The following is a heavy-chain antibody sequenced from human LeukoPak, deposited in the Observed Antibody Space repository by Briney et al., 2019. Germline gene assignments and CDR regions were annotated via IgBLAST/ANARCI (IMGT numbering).Heavy chain of an antibody. CDR3: VRRDPGWNYFDY. CDR2: IYYTGRN. J-gene: IGHJ4*02. Sequence: SETPSLTCAVSGGSINSHYWSWIRQPPGKGLEWIGDIYYTGRNNYNPSLKSRVTISLDTSKNHLSLNLTSVLAADTAIYYCVRRDPGWNYFDYWGQGILVTVSS. D-gene: IGHD6-19*01. CDR1: GGSINSHY. V-gene: IGHV4-59*08.